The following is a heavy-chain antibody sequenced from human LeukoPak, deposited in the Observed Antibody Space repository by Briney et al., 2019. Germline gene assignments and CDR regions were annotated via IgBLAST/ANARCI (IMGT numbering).Heavy chain of an antibody. CDR2: IKQDGSEK. CDR3: ARDRGPRTGFMVREAYDY. Sequence: GGSLRLSCAASGFTFSSYWMSWVRQAPGKGLEGVANIKQDGSEKYYVDSLKGRFTISRDNAKNTLYLQMNSLRVEDTAVYYCARDRGPRTGFMVREAYDYWGQGTLVTVSS. CDR1: GFTFSSYW. V-gene: IGHV3-7*03. J-gene: IGHJ4*02. D-gene: IGHD3-10*01.